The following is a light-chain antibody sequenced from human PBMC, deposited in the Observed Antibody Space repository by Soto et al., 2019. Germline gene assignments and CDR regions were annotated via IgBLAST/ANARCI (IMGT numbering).Light chain of an antibody. J-gene: IGKJ2*01. V-gene: IGKV3-11*01. CDR2: DAS. Sequence: EIVLTQSPATLSSSPGERATLSCRASQSVSSYLAWYQQKPGQAPRLLIYDASNRATGIPARFSGSGPGTDFTLTISSLEPEDFAVYYCQQRSNWPYTFGQGTKLEIK. CDR1: QSVSSY. CDR3: QQRSNWPYT.